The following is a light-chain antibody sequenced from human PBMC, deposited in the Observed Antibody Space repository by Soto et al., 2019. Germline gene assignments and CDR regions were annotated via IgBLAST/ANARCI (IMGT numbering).Light chain of an antibody. CDR1: SSNIGAGYD. Sequence: QSVLTQPPSVSGAPGQRVTISCTGSSSNIGAGYDVHWYQQVPGTAPKLLIYGNRNRPSGVPDRFSGSKSGTSASLAITGLQAEDEADYYCSSYTAGGTIFGTGTQLTVL. CDR3: SSYTAGGTI. V-gene: IGLV1-40*01. J-gene: IGLJ1*01. CDR2: GNR.